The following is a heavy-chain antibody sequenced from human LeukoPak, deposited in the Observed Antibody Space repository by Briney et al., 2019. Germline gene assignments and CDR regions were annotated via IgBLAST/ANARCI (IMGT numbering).Heavy chain of an antibody. CDR3: ARDQGITIFGVAIPFDY. Sequence: SETLSLTCAVYGGSFSGYYWSWIRQPPGKGLEWIGEINHSGSTNYNPSLKSRVTISVDTSKNQFSLKLSSVTAADTAVYYCARDQGITIFGVAIPFDYWGQGTLVTVSS. D-gene: IGHD3-3*01. J-gene: IGHJ4*02. CDR2: INHSGST. V-gene: IGHV4-34*01. CDR1: GGSFSGYY.